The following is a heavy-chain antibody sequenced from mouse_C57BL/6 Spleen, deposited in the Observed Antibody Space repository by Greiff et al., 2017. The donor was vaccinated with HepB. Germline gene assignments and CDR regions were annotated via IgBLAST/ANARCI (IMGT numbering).Heavy chain of an antibody. CDR1: GYTFTDYE. D-gene: IGHD2-10*01. V-gene: IGHV1-15*01. Sequence: QVQLQQSGAELVRPGASVTLSCKASGYTFTDYEMHWVKQTPVHGLEWIGAIDPETGGTAYNQKFKGKAILTADKSSSTAYMELRSLTSEDSAVYYCTRGWPLHFDYWGQGTTLTVSS. J-gene: IGHJ2*01. CDR2: IDPETGGT. CDR3: TRGWPLHFDY.